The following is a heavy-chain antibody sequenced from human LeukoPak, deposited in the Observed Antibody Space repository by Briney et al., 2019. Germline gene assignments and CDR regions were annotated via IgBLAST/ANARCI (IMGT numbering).Heavy chain of an antibody. Sequence: SVKLSCKASGYTFTTYSMNWVRQAPGQGLEWMGIINPSGGSTNYAQKFQGRVTMTRDTSSRTVYMELSSQRSEDTAVYDCARDVSAAGGWDLWGQGTLVSVSS. CDR1: GYTFTTYS. CDR2: INPSGGST. V-gene: IGHV1-46*01. D-gene: IGHD2-15*01. J-gene: IGHJ4*02. CDR3: ARDVSAAGGWDL.